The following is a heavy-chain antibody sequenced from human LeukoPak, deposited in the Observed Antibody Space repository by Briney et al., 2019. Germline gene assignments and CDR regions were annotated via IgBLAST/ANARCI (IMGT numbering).Heavy chain of an antibody. Sequence: ASVKVSCKASGYTFTSYFMHWVRQAPGQGLEWMGIINPGGGTTSYAQKFQGRVTMTRDTSTSTVYMELSSLRSEDTAVYYCARDRDYHGSGNYYQIDYWGQGTLVTVSS. CDR3: ARDRDYHGSGNYYQIDY. D-gene: IGHD3-10*01. CDR1: GYTFTSYF. V-gene: IGHV1-46*01. CDR2: INPGGGTT. J-gene: IGHJ4*02.